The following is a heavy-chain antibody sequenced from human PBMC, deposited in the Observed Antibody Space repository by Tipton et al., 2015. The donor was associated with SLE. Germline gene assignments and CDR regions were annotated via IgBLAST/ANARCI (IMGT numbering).Heavy chain of an antibody. CDR3: ANTHCSGGSCYSVY. CDR1: GGAFISSRSYY. J-gene: IGHJ4*02. D-gene: IGHD2-15*01. V-gene: IGHV4-39*07. Sequence: LRLSCNVSGGAFISSRSYYWTWIRHIPGKGLEWIGEIFHTGSTSYNASLKSRVTISVDKSKNQFSLNLNSVTAADTAVYYCANTHCSGGSCYSVYWGQGTLVTVTS. CDR2: IFHTGST.